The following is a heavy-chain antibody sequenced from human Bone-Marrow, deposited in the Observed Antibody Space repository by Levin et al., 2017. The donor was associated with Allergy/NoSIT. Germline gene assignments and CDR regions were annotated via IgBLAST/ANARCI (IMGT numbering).Heavy chain of an antibody. CDR1: GYSFTSYW. V-gene: IGHV5-51*01. J-gene: IGHJ4*02. CDR2: IYPADSDT. D-gene: IGHD5-18*01. Sequence: GESLKISCKASGYSFTSYWIGWVRQMPGKGLEWMGLIYPADSDTRYSPSFQGQVTISADKSLSTAYLQWSSLKASDTAMYYCARHSEDTAAVVWGQGTLVTVSS. CDR3: ARHSEDTAAVV.